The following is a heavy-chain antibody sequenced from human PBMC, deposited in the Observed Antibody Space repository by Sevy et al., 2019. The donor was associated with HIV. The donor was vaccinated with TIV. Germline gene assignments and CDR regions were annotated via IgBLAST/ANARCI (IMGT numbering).Heavy chain of an antibody. CDR1: GYTFTTYG. CDR3: ARSTQVAGRSNWFDP. J-gene: IGHJ5*02. CDR2: ISTYNTVR. V-gene: IGHV1-18*01. Sequence: ASVKVSCKASGYTFTTYGTSWVRQAPGQGLEWMGWISTYNTVRNSAQKFHDRVTMTIDTSTSTAYMELRSLRSDDTAVYYCARSTQVAGRSNWFDPWGQGTLVTVSS. D-gene: IGHD6-19*01.